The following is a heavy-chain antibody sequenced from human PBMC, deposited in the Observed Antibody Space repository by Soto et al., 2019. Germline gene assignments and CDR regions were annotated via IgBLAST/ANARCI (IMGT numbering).Heavy chain of an antibody. CDR1: GGSISSSSYY. J-gene: IGHJ4*02. D-gene: IGHD3-22*01. CDR3: MLGSGWKDFDY. CDR2: IYYTGST. V-gene: IGHV4-39*01. Sequence: LSLTCTVSGGSISSSSYYWGWIRQPPGKGLEWIGNIYYTGSTYYNPSLKSRVTISVDTSKNQFSLKLSSVTAADTAVYYCMLGSGWKDFDYLGQGTLVTVSS.